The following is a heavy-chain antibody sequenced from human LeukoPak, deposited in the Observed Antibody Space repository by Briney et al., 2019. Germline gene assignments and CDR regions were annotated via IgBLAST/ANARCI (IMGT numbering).Heavy chain of an antibody. D-gene: IGHD3-3*01. V-gene: IGHV1-18*01. CDR1: GYTFTSYG. CDR2: ISAYNGNT. J-gene: IGHJ6*03. CDR3: ARGTYYDFWSGYPENYYYYYMDV. Sequence: ASVKVSCKASGYTFTSYGISWVRQAPGQGLEWMGWISAYNGNTNYAQKLQGRVTMTTDTSTSTAYMELRSLRSDDTAVYYCARGTYYDFWSGYPENYYYYYMDVWGKGTTVTVSS.